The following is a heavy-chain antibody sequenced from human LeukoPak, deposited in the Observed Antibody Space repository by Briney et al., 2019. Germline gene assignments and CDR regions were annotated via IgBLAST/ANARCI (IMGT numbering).Heavy chain of an antibody. CDR2: IYYSGST. CDR1: GGSISSYY. D-gene: IGHD6-6*01. CDR3: ARSKFGKSSSSFDY. V-gene: IGHV4-59*01. Sequence: SETLSLTCTVSGGSISSYYWSWIRQPPGKGLEWIGYIYYSGSTNYNPSLKSRVTISVDTSKNQFSLKLSSVTAADTAVYYCARSKFGKSSSSFDYWGQGTLVTVSS. J-gene: IGHJ4*02.